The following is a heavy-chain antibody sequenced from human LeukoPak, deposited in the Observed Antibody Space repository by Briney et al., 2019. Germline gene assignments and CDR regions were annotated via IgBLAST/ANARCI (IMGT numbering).Heavy chain of an antibody. CDR1: GFTFSDYA. J-gene: IGHJ5*02. CDR3: ASYDYVWGSLAPNWFDP. V-gene: IGHV3-23*01. Sequence: AGGSLRLSCAASGFTFSDYAMTWVRQAPGKGLEWVSGISGSGSSTKYADSVKGRFTISRDNSKNTLFLQMKSLRAEDTAVYYCASYDYVWGSLAPNWFDPWGQGTLVTVSS. CDR2: ISGSGSST. D-gene: IGHD3-16*01.